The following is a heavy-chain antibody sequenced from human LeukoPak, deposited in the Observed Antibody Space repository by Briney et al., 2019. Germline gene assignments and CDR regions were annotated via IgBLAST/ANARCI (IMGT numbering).Heavy chain of an antibody. CDR1: GFTFDNYA. V-gene: IGHV3-23*01. CDR2: VTGNGGST. CDR3: AKSCGSTSCYRFHY. D-gene: IGHD2-2*01. Sequence: PGGSLRLSCAASGFTFDNYAMSWVRQAPGKGLEWVSTVTGNGGSTYYVDSVKGRFTISRDNSKNTLYLQINSLRAEDTALYYCAKSCGSTSCYRFHYWGQGTLVTVSS. J-gene: IGHJ4*02.